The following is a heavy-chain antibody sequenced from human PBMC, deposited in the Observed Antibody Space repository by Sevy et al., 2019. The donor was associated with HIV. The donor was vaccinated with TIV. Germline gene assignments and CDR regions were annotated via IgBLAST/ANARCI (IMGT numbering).Heavy chain of an antibody. V-gene: IGHV3-11*01. Sequence: GSLRLSCEASGFTFSNSYMSWVRQSPGKGLEWVSYISSRGSTIYYAESVKGRFTISRDNAKNSLYLQMNVLRDVDTAVYYCARDLVVIYGSGNYSNYGMDIWGQGTTVTVSS. CDR1: GFTFSNSY. D-gene: IGHD3-10*01. CDR2: ISSRGSTI. J-gene: IGHJ6*02. CDR3: ARDLVVIYGSGNYSNYGMDI.